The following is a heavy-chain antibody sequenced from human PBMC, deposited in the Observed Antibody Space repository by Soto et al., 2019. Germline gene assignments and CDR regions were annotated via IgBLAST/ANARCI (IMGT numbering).Heavy chain of an antibody. Sequence: GESLKISCKGSGYSFTSYWIGWVRQMPGQGLEWMGIIFPDDSDTRYSPSFQGHVTTSVDKSISTAYVQWSSLKASDSAIYYCFRGGVTSRTFDYWGQGTLVTVSS. CDR1: GYSFTSYW. CDR2: IFPDDSDT. D-gene: IGHD3-16*01. J-gene: IGHJ4*02. CDR3: FRGGVTSRTFDY. V-gene: IGHV5-51*01.